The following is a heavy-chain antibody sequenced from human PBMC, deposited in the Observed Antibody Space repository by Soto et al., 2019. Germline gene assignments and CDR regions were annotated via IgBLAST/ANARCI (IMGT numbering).Heavy chain of an antibody. CDR1: GFTFSSYA. V-gene: IGHV3-23*01. D-gene: IGHD3-22*01. CDR2: ISGSGGST. J-gene: IGHJ4*02. CDR3: AKDLRDSSGYYYYIDH. Sequence: HPGGSLRLSCAASGFTFSSYAMSWVRQTPGKGLEWVSAISGSGGSTYYADSVKGRFTISRDNSKNTLYLQMNSLRAEDTAVYYCAKDLRDSSGYYYYIDHWGQGTLVTVSS.